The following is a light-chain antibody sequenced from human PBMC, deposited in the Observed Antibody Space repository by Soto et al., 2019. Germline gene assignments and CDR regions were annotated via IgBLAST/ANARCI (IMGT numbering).Light chain of an antibody. Sequence: QSVLTQPPSASGTPGQRVTISCSGSSSNIGSNSVNWYQQLPGTAPKLLIYSNDRRPSGVPDRFSGSKSDNTASLTVSGLQAEDEADYYCSSQGVFGTGTKVTVL. V-gene: IGLV1-44*01. J-gene: IGLJ1*01. CDR1: SSNIGSNS. CDR2: SND. CDR3: SSQGV.